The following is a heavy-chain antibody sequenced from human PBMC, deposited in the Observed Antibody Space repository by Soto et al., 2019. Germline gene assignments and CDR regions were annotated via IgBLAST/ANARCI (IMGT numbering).Heavy chain of an antibody. Sequence: SETLSLTCTVSGGSISSYYWSWIRQPPGKGLEWIGYIYYSGSTNYNPSLKSRVTISVDTSKNQFSLKLSSVTAADTAVYYCARESLIVDAFDIWGQGTVVTVSS. D-gene: IGHD3-22*01. V-gene: IGHV4-59*01. J-gene: IGHJ3*02. CDR2: IYYSGST. CDR1: GGSISSYY. CDR3: ARESLIVDAFDI.